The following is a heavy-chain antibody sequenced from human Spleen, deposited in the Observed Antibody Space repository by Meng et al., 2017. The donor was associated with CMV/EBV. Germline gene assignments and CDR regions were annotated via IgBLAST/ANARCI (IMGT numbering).Heavy chain of an antibody. CDR1: GDSIRGSSHY. CDR3: ARVPMIAPDY. Sequence: SETLSLTYTVAGDSIRGSSHYWGWIRQTPGKGLEWIGNIYYNGNTYHNPSLKSRVTISLHTSNNQFSLKLTSVTAADTAVYYCARVPMIAPDYWGHGTLVTVSS. CDR2: IYYNGNT. D-gene: IGHD2-21*01. J-gene: IGHJ4*01. V-gene: IGHV4-39*07.